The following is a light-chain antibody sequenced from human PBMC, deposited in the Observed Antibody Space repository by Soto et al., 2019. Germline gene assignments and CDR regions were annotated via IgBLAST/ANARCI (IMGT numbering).Light chain of an antibody. Sequence: AIQMTQSPSSLSASVGDRVTITCRASQGIRNDLGWYQQKPGKAPKLLIYAASSLQSGVPSRFSGSGSGTDFTLTISSLQPEDFASSYCLQEYNYPPTFGQGTKLAIK. J-gene: IGKJ2*01. CDR2: AAS. CDR1: QGIRND. CDR3: LQEYNYPPT. V-gene: IGKV1-6*01.